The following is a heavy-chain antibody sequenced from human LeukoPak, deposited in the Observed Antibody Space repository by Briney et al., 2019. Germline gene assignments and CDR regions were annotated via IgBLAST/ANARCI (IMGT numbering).Heavy chain of an antibody. Sequence: GASVKVSCKASGGTFSSYAISWVRQAPGQGLEWMGRINPNSGGTNYAQKFQGRVTMTRDTSISTAYMELSRLRSDDTAVYYCARSQRVGTIIFDPWGQGTLVTVSS. CDR2: INPNSGGT. J-gene: IGHJ5*02. CDR3: ARSQRVGTIIFDP. D-gene: IGHD1-7*01. V-gene: IGHV1-2*06. CDR1: GGTFSSYA.